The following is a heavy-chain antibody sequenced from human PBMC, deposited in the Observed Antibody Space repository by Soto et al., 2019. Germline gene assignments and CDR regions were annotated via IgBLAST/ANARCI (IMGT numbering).Heavy chain of an antibody. J-gene: IGHJ4*02. CDR3: ATTSSIYDILTIGSFDY. CDR2: IWYDGSNK. D-gene: IGHD3-9*01. V-gene: IGHV3-33*01. Sequence: PGGSLRLSCAASGSTFSSYGMHWVRQAPGKGLEWVAVIWYDGSNKYYADSVKGRFTISRDNSKNTLYLQMNSLRAEDTAVYYCATTSSIYDILTIGSFDYWGQGTLVTVSS. CDR1: GSTFSSYG.